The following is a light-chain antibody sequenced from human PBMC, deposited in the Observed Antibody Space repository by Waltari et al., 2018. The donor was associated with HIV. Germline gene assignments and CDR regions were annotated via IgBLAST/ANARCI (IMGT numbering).Light chain of an antibody. CDR3: QQRDNWPIT. J-gene: IGKJ3*01. CDR2: DTS. CDR1: QSVGTS. Sequence: EIVLTQSPATLSLSPGERATLSCRPSQSVGTSLVWYQQKPGQPPRLLIYDTSNRATGIPARFRGSGSGTDFTLTISTLGPEDFAVYYCQQRDNWPITFGPGTKVEIK. V-gene: IGKV3-11*01.